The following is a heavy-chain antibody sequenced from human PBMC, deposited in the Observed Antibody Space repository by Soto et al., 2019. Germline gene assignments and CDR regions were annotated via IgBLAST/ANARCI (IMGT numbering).Heavy chain of an antibody. CDR1: RYTFTHYY. D-gene: IGHD5-18*01. CDR3: ATTVNSPMAFAY. CDR2: INANGGIT. J-gene: IGHJ4*02. V-gene: IGHV1-46*01. Sequence: QVQLVQSRAEVKNPGASVMASCKASRYTFTHYYIHCVRQAPGQGLEWMGIINANGGITTYAPKLRAGFTITRDTSTSRASMELSSLGSEDWAVYYGATTVNSPMAFAYWGQGPLVPVS.